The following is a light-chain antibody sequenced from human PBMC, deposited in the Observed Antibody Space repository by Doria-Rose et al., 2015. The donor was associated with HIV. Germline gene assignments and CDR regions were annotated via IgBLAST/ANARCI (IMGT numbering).Light chain of an antibody. CDR3: QQSYSTPLT. J-gene: IGKJ4*01. CDR2: AAS. Sequence: DIRVTQSPSSLSASVGDRVTITCRASQSTGSFLNWYQQTPGKAPKLLIYAASSWQNGFPSRFSGSGSGTDFTLTISSLQPEDFATYFCQQSYSTPLTFGGGTKVEIK. V-gene: IGKV1-39*01. CDR1: QSTGSF.